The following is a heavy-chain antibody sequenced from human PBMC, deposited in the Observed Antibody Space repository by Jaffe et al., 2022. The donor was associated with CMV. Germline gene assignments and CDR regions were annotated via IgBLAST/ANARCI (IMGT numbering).Heavy chain of an antibody. D-gene: IGHD2-2*02. V-gene: IGHV3-15*01. CDR1: GFTFSNAW. Sequence: EVQLVESGGGLVKPGGSLRLSCAASGFTFSNAWMSWVRQAPGKGLEWVGRIKSKTDGGTTDYAAPVKGRFTISRDDSKNTLYLQMNSLKTEDTAVYYCTRTDIVVVPAAIRWENYYYYGMDVWGQGTTVTVSS. J-gene: IGHJ6*02. CDR2: IKSKTDGGTT. CDR3: TRTDIVVVPAAIRWENYYYYGMDV.